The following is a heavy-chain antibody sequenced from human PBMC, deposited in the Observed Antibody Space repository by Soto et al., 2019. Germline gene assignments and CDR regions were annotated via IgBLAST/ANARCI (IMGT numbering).Heavy chain of an antibody. J-gene: IGHJ6*02. Sequence: PSETLSLTCTVSGGSISSSSYYWGWIRQPPGKGLEWIGSIYYSGSTYYNPSLKSRVTISVDTSKNQFSLKLSSVTAADTAVYYCASGSSSSWYGLTDYYYYGMDVLGQGTTVTVSS. CDR2: IYYSGST. D-gene: IGHD6-13*01. CDR3: ASGSSSSWYGLTDYYYYGMDV. CDR1: GGSISSSSYY. V-gene: IGHV4-39*01.